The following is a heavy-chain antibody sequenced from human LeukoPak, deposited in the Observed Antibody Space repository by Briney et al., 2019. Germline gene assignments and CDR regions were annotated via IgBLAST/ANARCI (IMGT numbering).Heavy chain of an antibody. CDR3: ARDRIQLWNDAFDI. J-gene: IGHJ3*02. Sequence: GGSLRLSCAASGFTFSSYWMHWVRQVPGKGLVWVSRINSDGSSTSYADSVKGRFTISRDNAKNSLYLQMNSLRAEDTAVYYCARDRIQLWNDAFDIWGQGTMVTVSS. CDR2: INSDGSST. CDR1: GFTFSSYW. D-gene: IGHD5-18*01. V-gene: IGHV3-74*01.